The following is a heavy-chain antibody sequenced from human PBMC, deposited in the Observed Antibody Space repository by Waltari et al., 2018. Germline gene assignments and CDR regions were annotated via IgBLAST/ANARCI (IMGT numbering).Heavy chain of an antibody. J-gene: IGHJ4*02. D-gene: IGHD7-27*01. CDR2: IYSGGST. CDR1: GFTFSSYA. CDR3: AKGFAAWGN. V-gene: IGHV3-23*03. Sequence: EVQLLESGGGLVQPGGSLRLSCAASGFTFSSYAMSWVRQAPGKGLGWVSVIYSGGSTYYADSVKGRFTISRDNSKNTLYLQMNSLRAEDTAVYYCAKGFAAWGNWGQGTLVTVSS.